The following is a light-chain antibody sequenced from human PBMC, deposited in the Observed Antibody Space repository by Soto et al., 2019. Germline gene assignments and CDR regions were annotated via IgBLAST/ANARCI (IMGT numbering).Light chain of an antibody. Sequence: DIPMTQSPSSLSASVGDRVTITCQASQDISNYLNWYQQKPGKAPKLLIYDASNLETGVPSRFSGSGSGTDFTFTISSLQPEDIATYYCQQYGNLPYPLGQGTKLEIK. CDR1: QDISNY. CDR3: QQYGNLPYP. CDR2: DAS. V-gene: IGKV1-33*01. J-gene: IGKJ2*01.